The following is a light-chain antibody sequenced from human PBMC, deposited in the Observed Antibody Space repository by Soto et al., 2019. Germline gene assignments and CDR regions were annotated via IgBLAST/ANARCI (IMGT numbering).Light chain of an antibody. CDR1: PGIRDD. CDR3: LQHHSYPLT. V-gene: IGKV1-17*01. Sequence: IPMTQSASALSESVGDSVTITCRASPGIRDDLSWYQQRPGKAPKRLIYAASNLQSGVPSRFSGSGYGTEFTLTISSLQPEDFATYYCLQHHSYPLTFGGGAKVDIK. J-gene: IGKJ4*01. CDR2: AAS.